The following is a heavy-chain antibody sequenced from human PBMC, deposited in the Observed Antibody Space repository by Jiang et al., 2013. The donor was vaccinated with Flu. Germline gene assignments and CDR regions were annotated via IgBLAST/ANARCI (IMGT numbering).Heavy chain of an antibody. V-gene: IGHV2-70*01. CDR3: ARMSVDTAMVFDYYYYYGMDV. D-gene: IGHD5-18*01. CDR1: GFSLSTSGMC. Sequence: KPTQTLTLTCTFSGFSLSTSGMCVSWIRQPPGKALEWLALIDWDDDKYYSTSLKTRLTISKDTSKNQVVLTMTNMDPVDTATYYCARMSVDTAMVFDYYYYYGMDVWGQGTTVTVSS. J-gene: IGHJ6*02. CDR2: IDWDDDK.